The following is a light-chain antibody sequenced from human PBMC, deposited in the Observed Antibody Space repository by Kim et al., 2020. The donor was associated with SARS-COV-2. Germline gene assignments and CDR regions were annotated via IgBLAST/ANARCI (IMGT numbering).Light chain of an antibody. CDR2: GAS. CDR3: QQYGTSPRT. Sequence: APGERATPSCRASQSVGNTYLAWYQQKPGQPPRLLIYGASTRATGIPDRFSGSGSGTDFILTISGLEPEDFAVYYCQQYGTSPRTFGQGTKVDIK. CDR1: QSVGNTY. J-gene: IGKJ1*01. V-gene: IGKV3-20*01.